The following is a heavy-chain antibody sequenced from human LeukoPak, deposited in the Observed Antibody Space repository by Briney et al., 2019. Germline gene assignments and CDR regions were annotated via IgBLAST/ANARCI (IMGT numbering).Heavy chain of an antibody. CDR1: GVSINSHY. Sequence: SETLSLTCTVSGVSINSHYWSWIRQPPRKGLEWIGFIYDSGSANYKSSLESRVTMTLDTSKNQFSLKLNSVTTADTAVYYCARVLQNYYHLDVWGKGTTVTVSS. J-gene: IGHJ6*03. CDR2: IYDSGSA. D-gene: IGHD3-3*01. CDR3: ARVLQNYYHLDV. V-gene: IGHV4-59*11.